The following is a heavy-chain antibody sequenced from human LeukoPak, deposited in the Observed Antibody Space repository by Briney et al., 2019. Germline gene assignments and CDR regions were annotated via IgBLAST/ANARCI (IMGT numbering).Heavy chain of an antibody. CDR2: INPRGGST. CDR3: ARVKSYYYDTSDKGAFDI. Sequence: LGASVTVSCKASGYTFTSHFMHWVRQAPGQGLEWMGIINPRGGSTSYTQKFQGRVTMTRDTSTSTVYMELSSLRSEDTAVYYCARVKSYYYDTSDKGAFDIWGQGTMVTVSS. D-gene: IGHD3-22*01. V-gene: IGHV1-46*01. CDR1: GYTFTSHF. J-gene: IGHJ3*02.